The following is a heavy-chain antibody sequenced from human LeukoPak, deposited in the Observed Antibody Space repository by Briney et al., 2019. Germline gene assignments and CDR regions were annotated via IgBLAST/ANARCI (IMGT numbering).Heavy chain of an antibody. CDR1: GGSFSGYY. J-gene: IGHJ4*02. D-gene: IGHD2-15*01. CDR3: ARSASYCLDS. CDR2: INHSGST. Sequence: PSETLSLTCAVYGGSFSGYYWSWIRQPPGKGLEWIGEINHSGSTNYNPSLKSRVTISVDKSKNQLSLNLNSVTAADTAVYYCARSASYCLDSWGQGTLVTVSS. V-gene: IGHV4-34*01.